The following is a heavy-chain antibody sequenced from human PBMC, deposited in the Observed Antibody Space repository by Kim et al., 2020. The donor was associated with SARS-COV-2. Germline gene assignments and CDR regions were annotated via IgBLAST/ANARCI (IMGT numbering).Heavy chain of an antibody. V-gene: IGHV3-30*18. Sequence: GGSLRLSCAASGFPFRTYDMHWVRQAPGKGLEWVARISRGATKSHYADSVKGRFTISRDDSKNTLYLQMNSLRSEDTAVYYCAKVVGGSYDDYWGQGTL. CDR3: AKVVGGSYDDY. CDR2: ISRGATKS. D-gene: IGHD1-26*01. J-gene: IGHJ4*02. CDR1: GFPFRTYD.